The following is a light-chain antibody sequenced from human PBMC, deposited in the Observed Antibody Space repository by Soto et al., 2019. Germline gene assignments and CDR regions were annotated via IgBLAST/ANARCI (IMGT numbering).Light chain of an antibody. CDR3: SSYTSDSSYV. V-gene: IGLV2-14*01. CDR1: SSDVGAYNY. J-gene: IGLJ1*01. Sequence: QSALTQPPSASGSPGQSVTISCTGTSSDVGAYNYVSWYQQHPGKAPKLMIYAVSNRPSGVSNRFSASKSGNTASLFISELQAEDEADYYCSSYTSDSSYVFGSGTKVTVL. CDR2: AVS.